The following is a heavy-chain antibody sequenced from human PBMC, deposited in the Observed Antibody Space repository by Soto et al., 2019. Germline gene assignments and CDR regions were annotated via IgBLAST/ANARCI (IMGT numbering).Heavy chain of an antibody. CDR3: AKDLRSGGWNAKYCSGGSCTGGY. CDR2: ISGSGGST. CDR1: GFTFSSYA. J-gene: IGHJ4*02. V-gene: IGHV3-23*01. D-gene: IGHD2-15*01. Sequence: GGSLRLSCAASGFTFSSYAMSWVRQAPGKGLEWVSAISGSGGSTYYADSVKGRFTISRDNSKNTLYLQMNSLRAEDTAVYYCAKDLRSGGWNAKYCSGGSCTGGYWGQGTLVTVSS.